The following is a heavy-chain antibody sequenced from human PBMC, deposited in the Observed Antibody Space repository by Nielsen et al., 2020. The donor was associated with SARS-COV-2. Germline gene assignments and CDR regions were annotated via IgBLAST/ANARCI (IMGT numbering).Heavy chain of an antibody. CDR2: VYYRGST. J-gene: IGHJ4*02. CDR3: AREIEWNFFDY. D-gene: IGHD1-7*01. CDR1: GASISRYY. Sequence: LRLSCTVSGASISRYYWSWIRQTPGKGLEWIGYVYYRGSTNYNPSFKSRVTMSVDTSKNQFSLKLNSVSAADTAVYYCAREIEWNFFDYWGQGTLVTVSS. V-gene: IGHV4-59*13.